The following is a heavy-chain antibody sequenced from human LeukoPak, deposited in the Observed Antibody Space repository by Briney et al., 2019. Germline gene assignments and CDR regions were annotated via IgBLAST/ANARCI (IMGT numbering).Heavy chain of an antibody. CDR2: ISYDGNNK. J-gene: IGHJ4*02. CDR3: AKRNGF. V-gene: IGHV3-30*18. CDR1: GFTFSSYD. D-gene: IGHD1-1*01. Sequence: GGSLRLSCAASGFTFSSYDMHWVRQAPGKGLEWVAIISYDGNNKYYGDSVKGRFTISRDNSKNTLYLQMNSLRVEGTAVYYCAKRNGFWGQGTLVTVSS.